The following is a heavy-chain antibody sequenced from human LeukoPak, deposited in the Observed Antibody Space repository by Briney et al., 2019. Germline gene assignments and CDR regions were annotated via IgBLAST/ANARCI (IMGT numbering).Heavy chain of an antibody. D-gene: IGHD5-12*01. CDR1: GYSISSGYY. CDR3: ARVPGVATIKGNGEWYFDY. V-gene: IGHV4-38-2*02. J-gene: IGHJ4*02. Sequence: PSETLSLTCTVSGYSISSGYYWGWIRQPPGKGLEWIGIIYHSGSTYYNPSLKSRVTISVDTSKNQFSLKLSSVTAEDAAVYYCARVPGVATIKGNGEWYFDYWGQGTLVTVSS. CDR2: IYHSGST.